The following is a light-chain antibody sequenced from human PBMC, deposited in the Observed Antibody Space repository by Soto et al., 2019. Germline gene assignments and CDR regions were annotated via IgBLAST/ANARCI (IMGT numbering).Light chain of an antibody. CDR2: GAS. Sequence: DIVVPKSPGTLSLSPRERATLSCGASQTVRSSSLAWYQQKPGQAPRLLIFGASTRAAGFPDRFSGSGSGTDFTLTISRLEPEDFAVYYCQQYGSSPRTVGQGTKVDIK. CDR3: QQYGSSPRT. V-gene: IGKV3-20*01. CDR1: QTVRSSS. J-gene: IGKJ1*01.